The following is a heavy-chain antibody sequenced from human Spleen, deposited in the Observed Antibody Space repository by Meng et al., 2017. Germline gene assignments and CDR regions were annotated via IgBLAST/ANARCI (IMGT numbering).Heavy chain of an antibody. J-gene: IGHJ4*02. CDR2: LSGGGFTT. CDR3: AKYSYGLGDYLDY. CDR1: GFSFSSYA. D-gene: IGHD3-10*01. Sequence: GESLKISCAASGFSFSSYAMSWVRHAPGKWLEWVSALSGGGFTTYYADSVKGRFAISRHNSKNTLYLQMNSLRAEDTALYYCAKYSYGLGDYLDYWGQGALVTVSS. V-gene: IGHV3-23*01.